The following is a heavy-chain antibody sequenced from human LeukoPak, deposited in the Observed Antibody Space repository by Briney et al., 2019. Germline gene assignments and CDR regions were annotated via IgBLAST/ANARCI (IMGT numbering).Heavy chain of an antibody. J-gene: IGHJ3*01. D-gene: IGHD3-3*01. V-gene: IGHV3-48*03. CDR2: ISSSGSTI. CDR1: GFTFSSYE. CDR3: APVVGGYYPPVEAFDV. Sequence: GGSLRLSCAASGFTFSSYEVNWGRQGPGKGLGWVSYISSSGSTIYYADSVTGQFTLPRDNANNTLSLQMHRLRADDTAVYYCAPVVGGYYPPVEAFDVWGQGTMVTISS.